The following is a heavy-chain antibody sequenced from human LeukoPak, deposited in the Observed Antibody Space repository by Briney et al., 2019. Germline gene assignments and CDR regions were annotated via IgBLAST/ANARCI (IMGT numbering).Heavy chain of an antibody. J-gene: IGHJ4*02. Sequence: GGSLRLSCAASGFTFSSYSMNWIRQAPGKGLEWVSSISGSSSYIYYADSVKGRFTISRANAKNSLYLQMNSLRAEDTAVYYCASLGGGSTVTTYLNYWGQGTLVTVSS. CDR2: ISGSSSYI. D-gene: IGHD4-17*01. CDR1: GFTFSSYS. CDR3: ASLGGGSTVTTYLNY. V-gene: IGHV3-21*04.